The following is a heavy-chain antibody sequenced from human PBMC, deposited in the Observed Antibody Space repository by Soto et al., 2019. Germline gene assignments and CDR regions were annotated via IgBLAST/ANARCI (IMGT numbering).Heavy chain of an antibody. V-gene: IGHV4-61*01. J-gene: IGHJ4*02. CDR2: FYYTGSI. D-gene: IGHD3-22*01. CDR1: NGSISRGKSY. Sequence: LSVDRSVWNGSISRGKSYCSWNRQTPGEGLEWIGYFYYTGSINYNPSLKSRVTISIDASKNQFSLRLSSVTAADTAVYYCARSMFYSDGSNYSPFDYWGQGTLVTVSS. CDR3: ARSMFYSDGSNYSPFDY.